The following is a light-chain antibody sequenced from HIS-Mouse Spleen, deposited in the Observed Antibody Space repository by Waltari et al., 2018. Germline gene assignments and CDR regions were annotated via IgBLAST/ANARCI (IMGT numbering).Light chain of an antibody. CDR2: GAS. CDR3: QQYNNWPLYT. J-gene: IGKJ2*01. V-gene: IGKV3-15*01. Sequence: EIVMTQSPATLSVSPAERATRSCRASQSVSSNLAWYQQKPGQGPRLLIYGASTRATGIPARFSGSGSGTEFTLTISSMQSEDFAVYYCQQYNNWPLYTFGQGTKLEIK. CDR1: QSVSSN.